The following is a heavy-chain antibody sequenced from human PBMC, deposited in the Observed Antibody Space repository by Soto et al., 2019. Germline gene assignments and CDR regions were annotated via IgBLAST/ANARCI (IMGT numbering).Heavy chain of an antibody. CDR3: ARGGHIAVVTDSFDS. Sequence: GASVKVSCEASGDPFNTYYRQWVRQAPGQGLEWMGMIHPSGGGSTYAQKFLGRVTMTMDSSTSTVFMELTSLRSADTAVYYCARGGHIAVVTDSFDSWGQGTLVTVSS. D-gene: IGHD2-21*02. CDR1: GDPFNTYY. CDR2: IHPSGGGS. V-gene: IGHV1-46*02. J-gene: IGHJ4*02.